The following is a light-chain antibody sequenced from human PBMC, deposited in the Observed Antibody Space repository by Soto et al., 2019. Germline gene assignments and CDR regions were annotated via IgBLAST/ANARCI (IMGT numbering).Light chain of an antibody. Sequence: EIVMTQSPATLSVSPGERATLSCRASQSVSSNLAWYQQKPGQAPRLLIYGASTRATGIPARFSGSGSGTEFTLTISSLQSEDFAVYYCQQYTNWPPSAFGQGTKLDIK. CDR3: QQYTNWPPSA. J-gene: IGKJ2*01. CDR1: QSVSSN. CDR2: GAS. V-gene: IGKV3-15*01.